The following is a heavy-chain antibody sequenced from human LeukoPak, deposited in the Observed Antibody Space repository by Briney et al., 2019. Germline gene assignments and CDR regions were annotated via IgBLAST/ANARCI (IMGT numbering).Heavy chain of an antibody. Sequence: PGGSLILSCAASGFIFSSYGMNWVRQAPGKGLEWVSYVSSSSSTIYYADSVKGRFTISRDNAKNSPYLQMNSLRDEDTAVYYCARSYGGYTDSWGQGTLVTVSS. V-gene: IGHV3-48*02. CDR2: VSSSSSTI. J-gene: IGHJ4*02. D-gene: IGHD5-12*01. CDR3: ARSYGGYTDS. CDR1: GFIFSSYG.